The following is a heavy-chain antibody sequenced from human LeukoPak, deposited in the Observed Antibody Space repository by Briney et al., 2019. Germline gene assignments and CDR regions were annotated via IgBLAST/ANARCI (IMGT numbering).Heavy chain of an antibody. CDR2: ITNDGGST. V-gene: IGHV3-74*01. J-gene: IGHJ4*02. D-gene: IGHD6-19*01. CDR1: GLTFSSHW. Sequence: AGGSLRLSCAASGLTFSSHWMHWVRQAPGKGLVWVSRITNDGGSTTYADSVKGRFTISRDNSKNTLYLQMNSLRAEDTAVYYCAAGYSSGWYVGALDYWGQGTLVTVSS. CDR3: AAGYSSGWYVGALDY.